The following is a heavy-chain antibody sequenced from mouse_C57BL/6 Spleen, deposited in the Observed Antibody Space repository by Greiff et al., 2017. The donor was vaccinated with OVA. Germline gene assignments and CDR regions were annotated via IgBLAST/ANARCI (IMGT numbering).Heavy chain of an antibody. CDR2: ISYDGSN. D-gene: IGHD2-5*01. CDR3: AREDYSNPYYAMDY. V-gene: IGHV3-6*01. Sequence: ESGPGLVKPSQSLSLTCSVTGYSITSGYYWNWIRQFPGNKLEWMGYISYDGSNNYNPSLKNRISITRDTSKNQFFLKLNSVTTEDTATYYCAREDYSNPYYAMDYWGQGTSVTVSS. J-gene: IGHJ4*01. CDR1: GYSITSGYY.